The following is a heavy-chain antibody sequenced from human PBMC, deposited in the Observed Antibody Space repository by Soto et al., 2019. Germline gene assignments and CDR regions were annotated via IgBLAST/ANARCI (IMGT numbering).Heavy chain of an antibody. Sequence: QVQLVESGGGVVQPGRSLRLSCAASGFMFSNHGMHWVRQAPGKGLEWVAVIWSDGNNKYYADSVKGRFTISRDNSKNTLYLQMNSLRAEDTAVYYGVREDNWNDEASDYWGQGTLVTVSS. D-gene: IGHD1-1*01. CDR3: VREDNWNDEASDY. CDR2: IWSDGNNK. V-gene: IGHV3-33*01. CDR1: GFMFSNHG. J-gene: IGHJ4*02.